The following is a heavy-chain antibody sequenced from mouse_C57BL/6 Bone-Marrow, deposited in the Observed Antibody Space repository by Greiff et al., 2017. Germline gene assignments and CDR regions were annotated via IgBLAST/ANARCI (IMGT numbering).Heavy chain of an antibody. CDR3: ARWWFAY. CDR2: IYPRSGNT. V-gene: IGHV1-81*01. CDR1: GYTFTSYG. Sequence: VQLQQSGAELARPGASVKLSCKASGYTFTSYGISWVKQRPGQGLEWIGEIYPRSGNTYYNEKFKGKATLTADTSSSTAYMGLRSLTSEDSAVYFCARWWFAYWGQGTLVTVSA. J-gene: IGHJ3*01.